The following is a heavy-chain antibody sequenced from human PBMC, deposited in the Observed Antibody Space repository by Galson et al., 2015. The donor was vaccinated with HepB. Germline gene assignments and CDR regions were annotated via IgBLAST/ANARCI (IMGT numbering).Heavy chain of an antibody. CDR1: GFTFSSNA. D-gene: IGHD3-9*01. J-gene: IGHJ4*02. CDR3: AKVGGYFEWLWSFDK. V-gene: IGHV3-23*01. Sequence: SLRLSCAASGFTFSSNAMSWVRQAPGKGLEWVSTIRGSGLTTHHADSVKGRFTVSRDNSKNTLYLQMNSLRAEDTAVYYCAKVGGYFEWLWSFDKWGQGTLVTVSS. CDR2: IRGSGLTT.